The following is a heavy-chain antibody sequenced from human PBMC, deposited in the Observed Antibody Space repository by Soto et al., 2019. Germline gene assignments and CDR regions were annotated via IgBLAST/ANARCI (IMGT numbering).Heavy chain of an antibody. CDR3: ARGQGAAAGHSNLDY. CDR2: IYDSGNT. Sequence: TRSLTYASSGGSISDNTYSWSWIRQPPGKGLEWIGYIYDSGNTYYNPSLKSQFSISVDRSKNQFSLKLSSVTAADTAVYYCARGQGAAAGHSNLDYWGQGALVTVSS. D-gene: IGHD6-13*01. CDR1: GGSISDNTYS. V-gene: IGHV4-30-2*01. J-gene: IGHJ4*02.